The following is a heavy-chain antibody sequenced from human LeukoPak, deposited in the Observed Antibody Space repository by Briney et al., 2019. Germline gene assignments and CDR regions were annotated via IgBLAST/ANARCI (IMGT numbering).Heavy chain of an antibody. Sequence: GGSLRLSCAASGFTFSSYSMNWVRQAPGKGLEWVSYISSSSSTIYYADSVKGRFTISRDNAKNSLYLQMNSLRAEDTAVYYCAREDYGDLIYWGQGTLVTVSS. D-gene: IGHD4-17*01. J-gene: IGHJ4*02. CDR2: ISSSSSTI. CDR1: GFTFSSYS. V-gene: IGHV3-48*01. CDR3: AREDYGDLIY.